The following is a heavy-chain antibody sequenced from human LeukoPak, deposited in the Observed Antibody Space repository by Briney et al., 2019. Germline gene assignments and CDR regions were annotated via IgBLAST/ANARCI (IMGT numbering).Heavy chain of an antibody. V-gene: IGHV3-23*01. CDR3: AKETDAYSYYFDY. D-gene: IGHD5-24*01. J-gene: IGHJ4*02. Sequence: GGSLRLSCAASGFTISSYAMSWVRQAPGKGLEWVSAISGSGGSTYYADSVRGRFTISRDNSKNTLYLQMNSLRAEDTAVYYCAKETDAYSYYFDYWGQGTLVTVSS. CDR2: ISGSGGST. CDR1: GFTISSYA.